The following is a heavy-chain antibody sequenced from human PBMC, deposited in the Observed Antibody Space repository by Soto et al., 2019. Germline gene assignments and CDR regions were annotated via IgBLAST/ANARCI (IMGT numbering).Heavy chain of an antibody. CDR2: IWYDGSNK. CDR1: GFTCSSYG. V-gene: IGHV3-33*01. CDR3: ARDRGSYPLYYYYGMDV. Sequence: QVQLVESGGGVVQPGRSLRLSCAASGFTCSSYGMHWVRQAPGKGLEWVAVIWYDGSNKYYADSVKGRFIISRDNSQNTLYLQMNSLRAEDTAVYYCARDRGSYPLYYYYGMDVWGQGTTVTVSS. J-gene: IGHJ6*02. D-gene: IGHD1-26*01.